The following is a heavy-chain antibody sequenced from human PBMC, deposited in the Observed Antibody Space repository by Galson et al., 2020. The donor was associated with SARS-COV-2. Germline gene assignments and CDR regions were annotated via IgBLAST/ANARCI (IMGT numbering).Heavy chain of an antibody. Sequence: SETLSLTCTVSGDSIISGDYYWGWIRQHPGKGLEWIWNIYYTGSTYYNPSLKSRVTISIDTSKNQFSLKLNSVTSADTAVYHCARWVSTTENFDFWGQGALVTVSS. V-gene: IGHV4-31*03. D-gene: IGHD1-7*01. CDR1: GDSIISGDYY. CDR2: IYYTGST. CDR3: ARWVSTTENFDF. J-gene: IGHJ4*02.